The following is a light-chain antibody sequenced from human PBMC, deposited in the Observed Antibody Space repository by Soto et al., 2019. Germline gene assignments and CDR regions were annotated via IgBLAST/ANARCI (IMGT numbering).Light chain of an antibody. CDR1: SSNIGSNY. CDR2: RNN. Sequence: QSVLTQPPSASGTPGQRVTISCSGSSSNIGSNYVYWYQQLTGQAPKLLIYRNNQRPSGVPDRFSGSKSGTSASLAISGLRSEDEADYDCAAWDDSLSGVVFGGGTKLTVL. V-gene: IGLV1-47*01. CDR3: AAWDDSLSGVV. J-gene: IGLJ2*01.